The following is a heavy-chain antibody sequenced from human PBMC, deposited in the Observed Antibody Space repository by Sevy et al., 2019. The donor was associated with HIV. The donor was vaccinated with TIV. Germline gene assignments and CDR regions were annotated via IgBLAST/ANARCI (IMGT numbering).Heavy chain of an antibody. J-gene: IGHJ4*02. Sequence: GGSLRLSCATSGFTFGDYCMSWVRQAPGKGLEWISFFKSKAHRGTAENAASVKDRFTISRDDSKGIVYLQMNNLKTEDTAVYFCTRWSGSQSIFDYWGQGTLVTVSS. CDR2: FKSKAHRGTA. V-gene: IGHV3-49*04. CDR3: TRWSGSQSIFDY. CDR1: GFTFGDYC. D-gene: IGHD1-26*01.